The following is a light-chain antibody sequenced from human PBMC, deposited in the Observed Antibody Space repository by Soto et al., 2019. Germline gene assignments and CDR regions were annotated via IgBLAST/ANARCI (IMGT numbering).Light chain of an antibody. CDR3: SSYTGSSPYV. V-gene: IGLV2-14*01. CDR1: SSDVGGYNY. Sequence: QSALTQPASVSGSPGQSITISCTGTSSDVGGYNYVSWYQQHPGKAPQLMIYEVSNRPSGVSNRFSGSKSGNTASLTISGLQDEDEDDYYCSSYTGSSPYVFGTGTKLAVL. J-gene: IGLJ1*01. CDR2: EVS.